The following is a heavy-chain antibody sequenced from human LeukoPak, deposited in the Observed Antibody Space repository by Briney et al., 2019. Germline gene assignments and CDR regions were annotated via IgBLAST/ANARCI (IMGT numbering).Heavy chain of an antibody. J-gene: IGHJ4*02. CDR3: AREDGGNFDY. CDR1: GYTFTSYA. V-gene: IGHV1-3*01. Sequence: ASVKVSCKASGYTFTSYAMHWVRQAPGQRLEWMGWINAGNGNTKYSRKFQGRVTITRDASASTAYMELSSLRSEDTAVYYCAREDGGNFDYWGQGTLVTVSS. CDR2: INAGNGNT. D-gene: IGHD4-23*01.